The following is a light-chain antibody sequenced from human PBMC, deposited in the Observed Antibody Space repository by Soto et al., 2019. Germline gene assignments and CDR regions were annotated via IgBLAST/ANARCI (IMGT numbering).Light chain of an antibody. V-gene: IGLV3-21*02. J-gene: IGLJ1*01. CDR3: QVWDSSSDHYV. Sequence: SYELTQPPSVSVAPGQTARRSCGGNDIASKSVHWSQQKPGQAPVLVVYDDNDRPSGIPERLSGSNSGDTATLTISRVEAGDEADYYCQVWDSSSDHYVFGSGTKVTVL. CDR2: DDN. CDR1: DIASKS.